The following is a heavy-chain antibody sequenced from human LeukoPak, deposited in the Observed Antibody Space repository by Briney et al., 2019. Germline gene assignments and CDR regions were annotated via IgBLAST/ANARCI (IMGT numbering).Heavy chain of an antibody. V-gene: IGHV3-23*01. Sequence: GGSPRLSCVASGFTFSTFATYWLRQAPGKGLEWVSAIGANVGSTSYADSVRGRFTISRDNSRNTLYLQMSSLRTDDTATYYCTKSTDYWYYGMDVWGQGTTVTVSS. CDR2: IGANVGST. D-gene: IGHD2-8*02. CDR1: GFTFSTFA. J-gene: IGHJ6*02. CDR3: TKSTDYWYYGMDV.